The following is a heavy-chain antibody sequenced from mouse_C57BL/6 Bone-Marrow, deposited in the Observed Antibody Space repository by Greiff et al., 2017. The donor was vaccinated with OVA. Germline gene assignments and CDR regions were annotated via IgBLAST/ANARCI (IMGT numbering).Heavy chain of an antibody. V-gene: IGHV1-50*01. CDR2: IDPSDSYN. CDR3: AKDGVFYYFDY. Sequence: VKLQQPGAELVKPGASVKLSCKASGYTFTSYWMQWVKQRPGQGLEWIGEIDPSDSYNNYNQKFKGKATLTVDTSSSTAYMQLSSLTSEDAAVYYCAKDGVFYYFDYWGQGTTLTVSS. CDR1: GYTFTSYW. J-gene: IGHJ2*01.